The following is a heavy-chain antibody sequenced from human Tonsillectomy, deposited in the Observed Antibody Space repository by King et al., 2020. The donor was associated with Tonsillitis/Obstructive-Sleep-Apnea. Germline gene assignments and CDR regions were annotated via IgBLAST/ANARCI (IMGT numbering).Heavy chain of an antibody. CDR1: IGSVSSSSYY. CDR2: IYYDETT. D-gene: IGHD3-22*01. CDR3: VRHAHDTNSSYSMDV. J-gene: IGHJ6*03. V-gene: IGHV4-39*01. Sequence: QLQESGPGLVKPSETLSLTCTVSIGSVSSSSYYWGWIRQPPGKGLAWIGSIYYDETTYYNPSLQSRVTISVDTSKNQFSLKLNSVTAADTAVYYCVRHAHDTNSSYSMDVWGKGTTVTVSS.